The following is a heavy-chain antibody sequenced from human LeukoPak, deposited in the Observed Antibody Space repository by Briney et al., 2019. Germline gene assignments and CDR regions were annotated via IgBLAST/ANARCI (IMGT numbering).Heavy chain of an antibody. J-gene: IGHJ4*02. CDR1: GYTFTNYD. V-gene: IGHV1-8*03. CDR2: MNPNSGNT. Sequence: GASVKVSCKASGYTFTNYDINWVRQATGQGLEWMGWMNPNSGNTGYAQKFQGRVTITRNTSISTAYMELSSLRSEDTAVYYCARGQIAAAGYGFDYWGQGTLVTVSS. CDR3: ARGQIAAAGYGFDY. D-gene: IGHD6-13*01.